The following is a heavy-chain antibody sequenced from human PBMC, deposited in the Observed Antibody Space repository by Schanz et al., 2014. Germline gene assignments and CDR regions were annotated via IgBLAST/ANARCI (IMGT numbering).Heavy chain of an antibody. CDR3: AKDQGSYGSGSYSYFDY. D-gene: IGHD3-10*01. J-gene: IGHJ4*02. CDR1: GITFSGYS. Sequence: EVQLVQSGGGLVQPGGSLRLSCAASGITFSGYSMNWFRQAPGKGLEWVSAISGSGASTYYADSVKGRFTISRDNSKNTLYLQMNSLRAEDTAVYYCAKDQGSYGSGSYSYFDYWGQGTLATVSS. V-gene: IGHV3-23*04. CDR2: ISGSGAST.